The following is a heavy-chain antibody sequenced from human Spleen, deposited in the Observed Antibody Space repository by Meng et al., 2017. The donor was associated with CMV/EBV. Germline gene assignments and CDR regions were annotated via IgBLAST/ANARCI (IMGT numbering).Heavy chain of an antibody. CDR1: GFTFSSYS. J-gene: IGHJ5*02. D-gene: IGHD3-22*01. Sequence: GESLKISCAASGFTFSSYSMNWVRQAPGKGLEWVSSISSSSSYIYYADSVKGRFTISRDNAKNSLYLQMNSLRAEDTAVYYCARDLIYYYDSSGSWGQGTLVTVS. CDR2: ISSSSSYI. V-gene: IGHV3-21*01. CDR3: ARDLIYYYDSSGS.